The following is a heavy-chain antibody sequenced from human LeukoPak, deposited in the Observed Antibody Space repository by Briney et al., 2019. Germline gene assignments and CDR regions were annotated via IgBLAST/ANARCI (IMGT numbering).Heavy chain of an antibody. J-gene: IGHJ6*03. CDR3: ARGRQLGHYYYYYMNV. Sequence: PAGGSLRLSCAASGFTFSSYSMNWVRQAPGKGLEWVSYISSSSSTIYYADSVKGRFTISRDNAKNSLYLQMNSLRAEDTAVYYCARGRQLGHYYYYYMNVWGKGTTVTVSS. V-gene: IGHV3-48*01. CDR2: ISSSSSTI. D-gene: IGHD6-13*01. CDR1: GFTFSSYS.